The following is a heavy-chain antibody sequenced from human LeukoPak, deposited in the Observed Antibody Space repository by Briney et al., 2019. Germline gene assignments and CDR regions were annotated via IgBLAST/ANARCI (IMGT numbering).Heavy chain of an antibody. CDR2: ISSSSSYI. Sequence: GGSLRLSCAASGFTFSSYSMNWVRQAPGKGLEWVSSISSSSSYIYYADSVKGRFTISRDNAKNSLYLQMNSLRAEDTAVYYCARDQTIFGVVIPSGFDYWGQGTLVTVSS. CDR1: GFTFSSYS. CDR3: ARDQTIFGVVIPSGFDY. V-gene: IGHV3-21*01. D-gene: IGHD3-3*01. J-gene: IGHJ4*02.